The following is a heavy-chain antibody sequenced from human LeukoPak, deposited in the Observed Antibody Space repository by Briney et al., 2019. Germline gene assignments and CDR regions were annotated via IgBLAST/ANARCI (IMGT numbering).Heavy chain of an antibody. J-gene: IGHJ5*02. CDR3: AKDMYDILTGYDIGRDNWFDP. D-gene: IGHD3-9*01. CDR1: GFTFSSYG. Sequence: QPGGSLRHTCAASGFTFSSYGMHWVRQAPSKGLEWVAVIRYDGSNKYYADSVKGRFTISRDNFKNTLYLQMNSLRAEDTAVYYCAKDMYDILTGYDIGRDNWFDPWGQGTLVSVSS. V-gene: IGHV3-30*02. CDR2: IRYDGSNK.